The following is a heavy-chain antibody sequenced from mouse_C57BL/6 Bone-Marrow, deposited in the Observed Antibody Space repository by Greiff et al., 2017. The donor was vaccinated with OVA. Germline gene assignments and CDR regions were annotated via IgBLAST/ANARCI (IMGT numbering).Heavy chain of an antibody. CDR1: GFTFSDYY. CDR2: INYDGSST. Sequence: EVKLVDSYFFFFPPCRPLHLSCPPSGFTFSDYYMAWVRQVPEKGLEWVANINYDGSSTYYLDSLKSRFIISRDNAKNILYLQMSSLKSEDTATYYCARVPSPYYFDYWGQGTTLTVSS. J-gene: IGHJ2*01. CDR3: ARVPSPYYFDY. V-gene: IGHV5-16*01.